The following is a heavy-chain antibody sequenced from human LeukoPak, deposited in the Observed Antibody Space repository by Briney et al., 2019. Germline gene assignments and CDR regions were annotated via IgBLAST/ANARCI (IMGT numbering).Heavy chain of an antibody. CDR1: GFTFSSYG. CDR2: ISYDGSNK. D-gene: IGHD3-16*01. J-gene: IGHJ4*02. CDR3: AKGGARLAVYFDY. Sequence: GGSLRLSCAASGFTFSSYGMHWVRQAPGKGLEWVAVISYDGSNKYYADSVKGRFTISRDNSKNTLYLQMNSLRAEDTAVYYCAKGGARLAVYFDYWGQGTLVTVSS. V-gene: IGHV3-30*18.